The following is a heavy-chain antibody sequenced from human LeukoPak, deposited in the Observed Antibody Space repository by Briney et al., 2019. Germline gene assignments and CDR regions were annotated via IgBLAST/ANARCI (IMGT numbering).Heavy chain of an antibody. Sequence: GESLKISCKGPGHSFINYWIAWVRQMPGKGLEWIGIIFSPSFQGQVTISADMSIDTAYLQWSSLKASDTAMYYCARHNDYYFDYWGQGTLVTVSS. CDR2: IF. CDR3: ARHNDYYFDY. J-gene: IGHJ4*02. V-gene: IGHV5-51*01. CDR1: GHSFINYW. D-gene: IGHD3-16*01.